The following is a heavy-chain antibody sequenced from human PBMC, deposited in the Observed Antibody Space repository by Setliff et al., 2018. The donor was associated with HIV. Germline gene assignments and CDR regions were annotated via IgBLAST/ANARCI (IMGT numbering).Heavy chain of an antibody. D-gene: IGHD3-3*01. Sequence: GGSLRLSCAASGFTFSSYWMSWVRQAPGKGLEWVANIKQDGSEKYYVDSVKGRFTISRDNAKNSLYLQMNSLRAEDTAVYYCARDLDTGRFLEWLLYGAFDIWGQGTMVTVSS. V-gene: IGHV3-7*01. CDR3: ARDLDTGRFLEWLLYGAFDI. CDR2: IKQDGSEK. J-gene: IGHJ3*02. CDR1: GFTFSSYW.